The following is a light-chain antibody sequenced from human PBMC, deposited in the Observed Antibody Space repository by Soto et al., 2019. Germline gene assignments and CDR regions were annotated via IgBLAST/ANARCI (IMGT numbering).Light chain of an antibody. V-gene: IGKV1-39*01. CDR3: QHYGGMWT. J-gene: IGKJ1*01. Sequence: DIQMTQPPSSLSASVEDRVIITCRASQSISNHLNWYQQKPGKAPKLLIFAASSLQSGVPSRFSGSGSGTEFTLTISSLQPDDFATYCCQHYGGMWTFGQGTKVDIK. CDR1: QSISNH. CDR2: AAS.